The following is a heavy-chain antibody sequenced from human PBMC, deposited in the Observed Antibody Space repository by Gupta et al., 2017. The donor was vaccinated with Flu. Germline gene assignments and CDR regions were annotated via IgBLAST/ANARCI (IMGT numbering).Heavy chain of an antibody. CDR2: ISSSSSTI. D-gene: IGHD3-22*01. V-gene: IGHV3-48*02. CDR1: GFTFSSYS. Sequence: EVQLVESGGGLVQPGGSLRLSCAASGFTFSSYSMNWVRQAPGKGLEWVSYISSSSSTIYYADSVKGRFTISRDNAKNSLYLQMNSLRDEDTAVYYCARDPYYYDSSGLFDYWGQGTLVTVSS. J-gene: IGHJ4*02. CDR3: ARDPYYYDSSGLFDY.